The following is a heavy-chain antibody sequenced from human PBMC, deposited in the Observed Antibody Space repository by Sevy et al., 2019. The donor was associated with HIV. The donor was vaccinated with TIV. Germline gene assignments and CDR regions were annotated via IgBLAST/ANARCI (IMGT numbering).Heavy chain of an antibody. Sequence: GGSLRLSCAASGFILSDYYMTWVRQAPGKGLEWVSYISGNDDTIYYADSVKGRFTISRDNTKNSLYLQMNSLRADDTAVYYCARDHVKDGDLGDYYYYAMDVWGQGTTVTVSS. D-gene: IGHD4-17*01. CDR2: ISGNDDTI. J-gene: IGHJ6*02. CDR3: ARDHVKDGDLGDYYYYAMDV. V-gene: IGHV3-11*01. CDR1: GFILSDYY.